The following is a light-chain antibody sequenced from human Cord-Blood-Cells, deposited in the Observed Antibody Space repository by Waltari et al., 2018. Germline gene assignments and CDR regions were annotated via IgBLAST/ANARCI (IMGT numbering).Light chain of an antibody. CDR3: QQFNSYPLT. Sequence: ALQLTQSPSSLTSSVGDRVTTTCRASQGISSALAWYQRKPGTAPKLLIYEASSLESGVPSRFSGSGSGTDFTLTISSLQPEDCATYYCQQFNSYPLTFGPGTNVDIK. V-gene: IGKV1-13*02. CDR2: EAS. CDR1: QGISSA. J-gene: IGKJ3*01.